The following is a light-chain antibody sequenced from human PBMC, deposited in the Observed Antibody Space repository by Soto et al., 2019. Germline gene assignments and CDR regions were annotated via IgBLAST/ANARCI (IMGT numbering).Light chain of an antibody. Sequence: QSALTQPPSASGSPGQSVAISCTGTSSDVGGYNYVSWYQQHPGKAPKLMIYEVSDRPSGVSNRFSGSKSGNTASLTISGLQGSDEADYYCCSYAGRINWVFGGGTKVTVL. V-gene: IGLV2-8*01. J-gene: IGLJ3*02. CDR1: SSDVGGYNY. CDR2: EVS. CDR3: CSYAGRINWV.